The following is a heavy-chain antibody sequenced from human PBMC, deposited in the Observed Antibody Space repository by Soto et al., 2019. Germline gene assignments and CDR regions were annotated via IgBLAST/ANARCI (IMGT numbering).Heavy chain of an antibody. J-gene: IGHJ6*02. V-gene: IGHV1-18*01. CDR2: ISAYNGNT. Sequence: GASVKVSCKASGYTFTSYGISWVRQAPGQGLEWMGWISAYNGNTNYAQKLQGRVTMTTDTSTSTAYMELRSLRSDDTAVYYCARDEDEMGVATTPVYYYGMDVWGQGTTVTVSS. D-gene: IGHD5-12*01. CDR3: ARDEDEMGVATTPVYYYGMDV. CDR1: GYTFTSYG.